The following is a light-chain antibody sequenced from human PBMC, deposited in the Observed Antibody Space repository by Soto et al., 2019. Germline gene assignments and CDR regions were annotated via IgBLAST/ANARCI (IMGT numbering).Light chain of an antibody. CDR3: QQYNNWPIT. V-gene: IGKV3-15*01. Sequence: EIVMTQSPATLSVSPGERATLSCRASQSVSSNLAWYQQKPGQAPRLLIYGASTRATGIPARFSGSGSGTELTLTISSLQSEDFAVYYCQQYNNWPITXGQGARLEIK. J-gene: IGKJ5*01. CDR2: GAS. CDR1: QSVSSN.